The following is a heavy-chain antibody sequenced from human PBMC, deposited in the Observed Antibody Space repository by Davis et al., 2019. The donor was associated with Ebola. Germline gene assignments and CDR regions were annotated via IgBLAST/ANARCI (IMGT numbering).Heavy chain of an antibody. V-gene: IGHV1-69*13. CDR3: ARTYSGSRIIMDV. CDR1: EDTFRTYT. Sequence: AASVKVSCKASEDTFRTYTVAWVRQAPRQGLEWMGGIIPVFGTTDYAPRFQGRATITADESTSTAYMELTSLRSDDTAVYYCARTYSGSRIIMDVWGKGTTVTVSS. J-gene: IGHJ6*04. D-gene: IGHD6-13*01. CDR2: IIPVFGTT.